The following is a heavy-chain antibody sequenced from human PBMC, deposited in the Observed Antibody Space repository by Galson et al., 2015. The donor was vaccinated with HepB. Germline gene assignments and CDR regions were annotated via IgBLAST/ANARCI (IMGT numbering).Heavy chain of an antibody. CDR1: GFTFSYYW. CDR2: INEDGSEK. CDR3: ARARDFDY. J-gene: IGHJ4*02. Sequence: SLRLSCAASGFTFSYYWMNWVRQAPGKGLEWVANINEDGSEKYYVGSVRGRFSVSRDNAARSLYLQMNSLRAEDTAVYYCARARDFDYWGQGTLVTVSS. V-gene: IGHV3-7*03.